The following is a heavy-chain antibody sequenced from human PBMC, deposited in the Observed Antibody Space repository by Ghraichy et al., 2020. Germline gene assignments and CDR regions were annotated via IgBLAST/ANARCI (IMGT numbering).Heavy chain of an antibody. V-gene: IGHV3-15*01. CDR1: GFSFNKAW. D-gene: IGHD3-9*01. J-gene: IGHJ4*02. CDR3: TTDEGGSTGWAAFDY. CDR2: IKRKTDGETT. Sequence: GESLNISCEASGFSFNKAWMTWVRQAPGKGLEWVGRIKRKTDGETTDYAAPVKGRFSISSDDSKNTVYLQMNSLKTEDTGMYFCTTDEGGSTGWAAFDYWGQGTLVTVSS.